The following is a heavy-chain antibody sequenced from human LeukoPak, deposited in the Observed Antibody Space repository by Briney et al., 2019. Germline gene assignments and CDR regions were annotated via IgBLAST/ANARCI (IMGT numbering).Heavy chain of an antibody. CDR1: GFTFSPYW. CDR2: IKEDGSEE. CDR3: ARLAPYYGTGII. D-gene: IGHD3-10*01. V-gene: IGHV3-7*01. Sequence: GGSLRLSCAASGFTFSPYWMSWFRQAPGKGLEWVATIKEDGSEEYYVDSVKGRFTISRDNAKNSLYLQMSSLRAEDTAVYYCARLAPYYGTGIIWGQGTVVTVSS. J-gene: IGHJ3*02.